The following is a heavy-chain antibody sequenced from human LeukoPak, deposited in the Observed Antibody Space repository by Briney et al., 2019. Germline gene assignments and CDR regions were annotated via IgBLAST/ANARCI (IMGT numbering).Heavy chain of an antibody. CDR2: ISSSSSYI. V-gene: IGHV3-21*01. D-gene: IGHD1-26*01. CDR1: GFTFSSYS. CDR3: ARVGAKYNYYYYMDV. J-gene: IGHJ6*03. Sequence: PGGSVRLSCAASGFTFSSYSMNWVRQAPGKGLEWVSSISSSSSYIYYADSVKGRFTISRDNAKNSLYLQMNSLRAEDTAVYYCARVGAKYNYYYYMDVWGKGTTVTVSS.